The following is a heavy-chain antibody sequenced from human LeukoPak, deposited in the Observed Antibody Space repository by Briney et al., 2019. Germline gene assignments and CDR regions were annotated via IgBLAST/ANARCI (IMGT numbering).Heavy chain of an antibody. CDR2: INHSGST. CDR1: GGSFSGYY. D-gene: IGHD6-19*01. Sequence: RASETLSLTCVVYGGSFSGYYWSWIRQPPGKGLEWIGGINHSGSTNCNPSLKSRVTISVDTSKNQFSLKLSSVTAADTAVYYCASDENSSGRGSADYWGQGTLVTVSS. J-gene: IGHJ4*02. V-gene: IGHV4-34*01. CDR3: ASDENSSGRGSADY.